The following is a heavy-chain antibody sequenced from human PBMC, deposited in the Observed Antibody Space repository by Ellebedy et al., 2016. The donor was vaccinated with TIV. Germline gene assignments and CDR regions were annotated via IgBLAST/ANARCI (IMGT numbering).Heavy chain of an antibody. V-gene: IGHV3-74*01. CDR2: SNPHGSIT. Sequence: GESLKIPCAASGFTFSDYWMHWVRQAPGKGLVWVSRSNPHGSITHYADSVKGRFTMSRDNAKNTAYLQMNSLRAEDTAVYYCATNRRVGSIDYWGQGTLVTVSS. CDR3: ATNRRVGSIDY. CDR1: GFTFSDYW. D-gene: IGHD1-26*01. J-gene: IGHJ4*02.